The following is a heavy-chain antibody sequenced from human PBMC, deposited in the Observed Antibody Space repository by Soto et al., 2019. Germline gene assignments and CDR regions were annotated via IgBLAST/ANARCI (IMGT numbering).Heavy chain of an antibody. CDR2: IRSKANSYAT. V-gene: IGHV3-73*01. CDR1: GFTFSGSA. CDR3: TSLFFDP. D-gene: IGHD3-10*02. J-gene: IGHJ5*02. Sequence: PWGSLRLSCAASGFTFSGSAMHWVRKASGKGVEWVGRIRSKANSYATAYAASVKGRVTISRDDSNNTAYLQMNSLKTEDTAVYYCTSLFFDPWGQGTLVTVSS.